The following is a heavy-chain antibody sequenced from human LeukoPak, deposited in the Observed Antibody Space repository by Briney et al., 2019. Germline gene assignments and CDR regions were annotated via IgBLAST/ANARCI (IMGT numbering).Heavy chain of an antibody. CDR1: GGSISSNF. CDR3: ARLWDSSSSLDY. D-gene: IGHD6-6*01. CDR2: IYYSGGT. J-gene: IGHJ4*02. V-gene: IGHV4-59*08. Sequence: SETLSLTCTVSGGSISSNFWSWIRQPPGKGLEWIGYIYYSGGTNYNPSLKSRVTISIDTSKNQVSLKLSSVTAADTAVYYCARLWDSSSSLDYWGQGTLVTVSS.